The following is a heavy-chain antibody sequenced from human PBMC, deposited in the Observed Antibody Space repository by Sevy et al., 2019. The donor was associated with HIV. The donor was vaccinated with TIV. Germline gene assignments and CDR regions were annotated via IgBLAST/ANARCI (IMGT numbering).Heavy chain of an antibody. D-gene: IGHD3-16*01. J-gene: IGHJ3*01. V-gene: IGHV3-7*01. Sequence: GGSLRLSCAVSGFAFRNYWMSWVRQAPGKGLEWVANIKQDGTEKNYVDSVKGRFTISRDNADNLLFLQVNSFRSEDTAIYYCAGKGGSRPNDAFDLWGQGTMVTVSS. CDR2: IKQDGTEK. CDR1: GFAFRNYW. CDR3: AGKGGSRPNDAFDL.